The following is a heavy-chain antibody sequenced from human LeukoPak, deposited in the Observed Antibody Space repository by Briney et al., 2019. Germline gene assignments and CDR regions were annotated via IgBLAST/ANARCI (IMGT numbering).Heavy chain of an antibody. V-gene: IGHV3-7*01. CDR2: IKQDGSDK. J-gene: IGHJ4*02. CDR1: GFTFSDYY. Sequence: PGGSLRLSCAASGFTFSDYYMSWIRQAPGKGLEWVANIKQDGSDKYYVDSVKGRFTISRDNAKNSLFLQMSSLRAEDTAVYYCARGTGLSDYRGQGTLVTVSS. D-gene: IGHD1/OR15-1a*01. CDR3: ARGTGLSDY.